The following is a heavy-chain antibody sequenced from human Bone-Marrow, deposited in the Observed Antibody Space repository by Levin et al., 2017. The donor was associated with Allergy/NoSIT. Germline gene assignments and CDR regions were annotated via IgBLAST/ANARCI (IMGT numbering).Heavy chain of an antibody. CDR3: AKDPTDDFWSPIGWFDP. CDR1: GFTFSSYG. CDR2: ISYDGSNK. Sequence: GESLKISCAASGFTFSSYGMHWVRQAPGKGLEWVAVISYDGSNKYYADSVKGRFTISRDNSKNTLYLQMNSLRAEDTAVYYCAKDPTDDFWSPIGWFDPWGQGTLVTVSS. V-gene: IGHV3-30*18. J-gene: IGHJ5*02. D-gene: IGHD3-3*01.